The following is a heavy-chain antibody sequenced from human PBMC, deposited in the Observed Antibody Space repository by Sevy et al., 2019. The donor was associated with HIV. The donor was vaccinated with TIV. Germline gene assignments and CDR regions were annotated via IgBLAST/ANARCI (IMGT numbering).Heavy chain of an antibody. J-gene: IGHJ4*02. CDR2: IIPIFGTA. CDR1: GGTFSSYA. CDR3: ARGLAAAGTVDY. Sequence: ASVKVSCKASGGTFSSYAISWVRQAPGQGLEWMGGIIPIFGTANNAQKFQGRVTITADESTSTAYMELSSLRSEDTAVYYCARGLAAAGTVDYWGQGTLVTVSS. V-gene: IGHV1-69*13. D-gene: IGHD6-13*01.